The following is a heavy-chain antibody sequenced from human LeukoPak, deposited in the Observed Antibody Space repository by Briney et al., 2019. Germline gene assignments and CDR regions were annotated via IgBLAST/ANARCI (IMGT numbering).Heavy chain of an antibody. V-gene: IGHV3-9*01. Sequence: GGSLRLSCAASGFTFNEYAMHWVRQAPGKGLEWVSGINWNSGSVEYADSVTDRFTISRDNAKNSLYLQMDSLRPEDTALYYCAKDRTSWGYDAFDIWGQGTLVTVSS. CDR2: INWNSGSV. CDR3: AKDRTSWGYDAFDI. J-gene: IGHJ3*02. CDR1: GFTFNEYA. D-gene: IGHD2-2*01.